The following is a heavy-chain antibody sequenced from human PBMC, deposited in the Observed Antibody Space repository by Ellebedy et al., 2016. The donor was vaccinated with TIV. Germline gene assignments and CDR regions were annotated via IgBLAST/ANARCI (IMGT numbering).Heavy chain of an antibody. V-gene: IGHV1-8*01. CDR1: RYTFTRYE. CDR3: AIGGPKGENNRFDP. J-gene: IGHJ5*02. CDR2: MNPDSGDT. Sequence: AASVKVSCKASRYTFTRYEITWVRQAPGQGLEWIGRMNPDSGDTVYAQKFQDRVTMTRNTSMGTAYMDLSSLRSDDTAVYYCAIGGPKGENNRFDPWGQGTLVTVSS.